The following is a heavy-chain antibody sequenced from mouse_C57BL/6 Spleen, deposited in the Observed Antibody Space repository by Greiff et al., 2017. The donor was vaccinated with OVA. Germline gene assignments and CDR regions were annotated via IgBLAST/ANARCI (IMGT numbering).Heavy chain of an antibody. V-gene: IGHV1-64*01. Sequence: QVQLKQPGAELVKPGASVKLSCKASGYTFTSYWMHWVKQRPGQGLEWIGMIHPNSGSTNYNEKFKSKATLTVDKSSSTAYMQLSSLTSEDSAVYYCARRGVTTVYPMDYWGQGPSVTVSS. CDR2: IHPNSGST. J-gene: IGHJ4*01. CDR1: GYTFTSYW. D-gene: IGHD2-2*01. CDR3: ARRGVTTVYPMDY.